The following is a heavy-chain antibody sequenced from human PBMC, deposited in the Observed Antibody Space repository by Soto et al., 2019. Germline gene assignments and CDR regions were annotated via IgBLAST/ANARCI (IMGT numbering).Heavy chain of an antibody. J-gene: IGHJ3*02. D-gene: IGHD5-12*01. CDR3: ARDGPKGRDGYNSNAFDI. V-gene: IGHV4-34*01. Sequence: PSETLSLTCAVYGGSFSGYYWSWIRQPPGKGLEWIGEINHSGSTNYNPSLKSRVTISVDTSKNQFSLKLSSVTAADTAVYYCARDGPKGRDGYNSNAFDIWGQGTMVTVSS. CDR2: INHSGST. CDR1: GGSFSGYY.